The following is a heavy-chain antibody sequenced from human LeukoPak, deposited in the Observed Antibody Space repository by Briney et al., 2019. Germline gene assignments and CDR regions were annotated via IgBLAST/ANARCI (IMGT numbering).Heavy chain of an antibody. CDR1: GFTFSDYY. CDR3: ARKLIVAPTRPIRNWYFDL. V-gene: IGHV3-11*01. Sequence: GGSLRLSCAASGFTFSDYYMSWIRQAPGRGLEWISYISSSSGGTIYYTDSVKGRFTISRDNAKNSLYLQMNSLRADDTAVYYCARKLIVAPTRPIRNWYFDLWGRGTLVTVSS. CDR2: ISSSSGGTI. J-gene: IGHJ2*01. D-gene: IGHD1-26*01.